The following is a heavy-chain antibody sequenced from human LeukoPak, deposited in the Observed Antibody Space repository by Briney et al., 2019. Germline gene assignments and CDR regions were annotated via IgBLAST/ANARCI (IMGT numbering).Heavy chain of an antibody. D-gene: IGHD1-1*01. Sequence: QTLSLIFAISGDSVSSKSAAWNWIRQSPSGGLEWLGRTYYRSKWYREYAVSVKSRITINPDTSKNQFSLQLNSVTPEDTAIYYCAILRTASSFDFWGQGTLVTVSS. CDR2: TYYRSKWYR. CDR1: GDSVSSKSAA. V-gene: IGHV6-1*01. J-gene: IGHJ4*02. CDR3: AILRTASSFDF.